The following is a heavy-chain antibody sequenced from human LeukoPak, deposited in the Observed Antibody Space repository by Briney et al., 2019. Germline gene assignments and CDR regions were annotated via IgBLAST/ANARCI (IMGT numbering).Heavy chain of an antibody. D-gene: IGHD3-22*01. CDR1: GFTFSSYA. Sequence: PGGSLRLSCAASGFTFSSYAMSWVRQAPGKGLEWVSAISGSGGSTYYADSVKGRFTISRDNSKNTLYLQMNSLRAEDTAVYYCAKDARLYYDSSGYYLPPPHAFDIWGQGTMVTVSS. V-gene: IGHV3-23*01. CDR3: AKDARLYYDSSGYYLPPPHAFDI. J-gene: IGHJ3*02. CDR2: ISGSGGST.